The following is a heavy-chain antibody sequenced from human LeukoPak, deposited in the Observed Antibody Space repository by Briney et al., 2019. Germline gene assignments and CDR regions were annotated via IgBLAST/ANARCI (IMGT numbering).Heavy chain of an antibody. Sequence: ASVKVSCKASGYTFTGYYMHWVRQAPGQGLEWMGRINPNSGGTSYAQKFQGRVTMTRDTSISTAYMELSRLRSDDTAVYYCARGGPLLRYFDWLPPGYWGQGTLVTVSS. CDR2: INPNSGGT. CDR1: GYTFTGYY. CDR3: ARGGPLLRYFDWLPPGY. D-gene: IGHD3-9*01. V-gene: IGHV1-2*06. J-gene: IGHJ4*02.